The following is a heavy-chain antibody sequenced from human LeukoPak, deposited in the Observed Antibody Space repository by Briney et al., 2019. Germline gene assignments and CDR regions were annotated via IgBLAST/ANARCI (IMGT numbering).Heavy chain of an antibody. Sequence: GGSLRLSCAASGFTFSSYGMHWVRQAPGKGPEWVAFIRYDGSNKYYADSVKGRFTISRDNSKNTLYLQMNSLRAEDTAVYYCAKDVSSWYNYFDYWGQGTLVTVSS. CDR1: GFTFSSYG. CDR2: IRYDGSNK. V-gene: IGHV3-30*02. J-gene: IGHJ4*02. D-gene: IGHD6-13*01. CDR3: AKDVSSWYNYFDY.